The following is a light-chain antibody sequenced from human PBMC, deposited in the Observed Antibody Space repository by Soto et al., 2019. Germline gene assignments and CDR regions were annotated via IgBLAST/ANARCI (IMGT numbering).Light chain of an antibody. CDR1: HSVSSSS. CDR3: QQYGSSPPMYT. CDR2: GAS. Sequence: EIVLTQSPGTLSLSPGERATLSCRASHSVSSSSLAWYQHKPGQAPRLLIYGASSRATGIPDRFSGSGSGTDFTLTISRLEPEVFAVYYCQQYGSSPPMYTFGQGTKLEIK. V-gene: IGKV3-20*01. J-gene: IGKJ2*01.